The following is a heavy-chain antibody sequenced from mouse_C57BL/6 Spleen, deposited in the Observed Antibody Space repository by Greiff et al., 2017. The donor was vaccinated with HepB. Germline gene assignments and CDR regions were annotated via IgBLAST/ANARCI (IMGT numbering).Heavy chain of an antibody. CDR1: GYTFTGYW. D-gene: IGHD2-4*01. V-gene: IGHV1-9*01. Sequence: QVQLLQSGAELMKPGASVKLSCTATGYTFTGYWIEWVKQRPGHGLEWIGEILPGSGSTNYNEKFKGKATFTADTSSNTAYMQLSSLTTEDSAIYYCASSLYDYDGGFAYWGQGTLVTVSA. CDR3: ASSLYDYDGGFAY. J-gene: IGHJ3*01. CDR2: ILPGSGST.